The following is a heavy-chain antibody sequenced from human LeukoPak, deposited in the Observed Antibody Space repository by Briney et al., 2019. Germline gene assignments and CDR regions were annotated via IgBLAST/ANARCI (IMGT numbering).Heavy chain of an antibody. CDR2: INHSGST. CDR1: GGSISSYY. Sequence: SETLSLTCTVSGGSISSYYWSWIRQPPGKGLEWIGEINHSGSTNYNPSLKSRVTISVDTSKNQFSLKLSSVTAADTAVYYCAKTLTIFGLEVWGKGTTVTVSS. CDR3: AKTLTIFGLEV. D-gene: IGHD3-3*01. J-gene: IGHJ6*04. V-gene: IGHV4-34*01.